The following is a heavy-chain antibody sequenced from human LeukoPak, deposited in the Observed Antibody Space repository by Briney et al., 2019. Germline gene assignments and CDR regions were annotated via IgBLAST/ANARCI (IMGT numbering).Heavy chain of an antibody. D-gene: IGHD4-17*01. CDR1: GCTFNNSA. CDR3: ARDVHGDYGSGWFDP. CDR2: IMPLFGTA. J-gene: IGHJ5*02. Sequence: SLTLSCKTSGCTFNNSANCWLRQAPGQGLEGRVGIMPLFGTAGYAQTFQGRVTITKDESTRTFYLKLTSLTSDDTAVYYCARDVHGDYGSGWFDPWGQGILVSVSS. V-gene: IGHV1-69*05.